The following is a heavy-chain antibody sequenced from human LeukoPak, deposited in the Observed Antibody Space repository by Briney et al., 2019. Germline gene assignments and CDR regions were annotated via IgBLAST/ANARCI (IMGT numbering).Heavy chain of an antibody. D-gene: IGHD4-17*01. Sequence: SGGSLRLSCAASGFTFITYAIHWVRQPPGKGLEWVAVISYDGSNKYYADSVKARFTISRDNSKNTLYVQMNSLRTEDTAVYYCAREAYGDLYFDYWGQGTLVIVSS. CDR1: GFTFITYA. CDR2: ISYDGSNK. CDR3: AREAYGDLYFDY. V-gene: IGHV3-30-3*01. J-gene: IGHJ4*02.